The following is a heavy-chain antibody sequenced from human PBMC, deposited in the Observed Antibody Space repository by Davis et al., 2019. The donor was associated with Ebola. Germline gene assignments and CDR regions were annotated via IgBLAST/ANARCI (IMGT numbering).Heavy chain of an antibody. Sequence: GGSLRLSCAASGFTFSSYGMHWVRQAPGKGLEWVSYISSSGSTIYYADSVKGRFTISRDNAKNSLYLQMNSLRAEDTAVYYCARDADIVVVPAAPSLGYGMDVWGQGTTVTVSS. V-gene: IGHV3-48*04. D-gene: IGHD2-2*01. CDR2: ISSSGSTI. CDR3: ARDADIVVVPAAPSLGYGMDV. J-gene: IGHJ6*02. CDR1: GFTFSSYG.